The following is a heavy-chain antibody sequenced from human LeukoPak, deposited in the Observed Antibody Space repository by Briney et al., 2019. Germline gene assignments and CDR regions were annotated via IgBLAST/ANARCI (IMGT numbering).Heavy chain of an antibody. V-gene: IGHV1-2*02. D-gene: IGHD5-12*01. CDR1: GYTFTDYY. CDR3: ARDGSLAY. J-gene: IGHJ4*02. CDR2: INSNSGAT. Sequence: GASVKVSCKASGYTFTDYYIHWVRQAPGQGLEWMGWINSNSGATNYAQKFQGRVTMTRDTSISTAYMELTRLGSDDTAVYYCARDGSLAYWGQGVLVTVSS.